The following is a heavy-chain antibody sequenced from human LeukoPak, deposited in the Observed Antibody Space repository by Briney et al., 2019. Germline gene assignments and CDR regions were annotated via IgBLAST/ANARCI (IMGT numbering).Heavy chain of an antibody. D-gene: IGHD3/OR15-3a*01. J-gene: IGHJ4*02. V-gene: IGHV3-9*01. Sequence: GGSLRLSCAASGFTFDDYAMRWVRQAPGKGLEWVSGISWSSGSIGYADSVKGRFTISRDNAKNSLYLQMNSLRAEDTALYYCAKDIMRRGLGLVDYWGQGTLVTVSS. CDR3: AKDIMRRGLGLVDY. CDR2: ISWSSGSI. CDR1: GFTFDDYA.